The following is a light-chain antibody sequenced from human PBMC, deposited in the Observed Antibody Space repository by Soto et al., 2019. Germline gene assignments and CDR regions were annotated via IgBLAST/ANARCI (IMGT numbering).Light chain of an antibody. CDR1: QSIRSL. J-gene: IGKJ5*01. CDR2: TAS. CDR3: QQRHNYPIT. Sequence: DIQLTQSPSFLSASVGDRVTITCRASQSIRSLLAWSRQRPGKDPKLLIHTASTLESGVPSRFSGSGSGTEFTLTISGLEPEDFATYYCQQRHNYPITFGQGTRLEI. V-gene: IGKV1-9*01.